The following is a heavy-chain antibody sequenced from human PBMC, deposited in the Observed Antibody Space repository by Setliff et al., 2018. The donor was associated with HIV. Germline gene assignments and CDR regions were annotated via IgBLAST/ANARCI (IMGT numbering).Heavy chain of an antibody. V-gene: IGHV4-59*08. D-gene: IGHD3-22*01. CDR1: GVSISRYY. CDR2: FSFSADN. Sequence: SETLSLTCTVSGVSISRYYWNWIRQPPGKGLEWIGYFSFSADNKYNPSLQSRVAISGDTPKNQFSLKLSSVTAADTAVYYCARHVVVVITVPNWFDPWGQGTLVTVSS. J-gene: IGHJ5*02. CDR3: ARHVVVVITVPNWFDP.